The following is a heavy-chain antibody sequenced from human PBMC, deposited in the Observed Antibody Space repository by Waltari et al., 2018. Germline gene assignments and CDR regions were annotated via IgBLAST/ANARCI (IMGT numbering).Heavy chain of an antibody. V-gene: IGHV1-24*01. CDR3: VYYDILTGYSPDAFDI. J-gene: IGHJ3*02. CDR1: GYTLPELS. CDR2: FDPEDGET. D-gene: IGHD3-9*01. Sequence: QVQLVQSGAEVKKPGASVKVSCKVSGYTLPELSMHWVRQAPGKGLEWMGGFDPEDGETIYAQKFQGRVTMTEDTYTDTAYMELSSLRSEDTAVYYCVYYDILTGYSPDAFDIWGQGTMVTVSS.